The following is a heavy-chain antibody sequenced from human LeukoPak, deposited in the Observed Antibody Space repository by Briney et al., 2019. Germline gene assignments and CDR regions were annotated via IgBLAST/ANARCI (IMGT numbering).Heavy chain of an antibody. D-gene: IGHD3-22*01. CDR2: ISGSGGST. J-gene: IGHJ4*02. Sequence: GGSLRLSCAASGFTFSSYAMSWVRQAPGKGLEWVSAISGSGGSTYYADSVKGRFTISRDNSKNTLYLQMNSLRAEDTAVYYCANQQVPFYYDSSGYGLDYWGQGTLVTVSS. CDR3: ANQQVPFYYDSSGYGLDY. CDR1: GFTFSSYA. V-gene: IGHV3-23*01.